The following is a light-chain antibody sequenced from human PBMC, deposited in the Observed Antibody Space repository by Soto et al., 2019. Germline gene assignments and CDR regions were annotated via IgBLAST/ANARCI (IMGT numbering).Light chain of an antibody. CDR2: GAS. Sequence: EIVMTQSPATLSVSPGEGATLSCRASQSVSSNLAWYQQKPGQAPRLLTFGASTRATGIPARFSGSGSGAEFSLTISALQSEDFAIYYCQQYSNWPLTFGGGTKVGIK. J-gene: IGKJ4*01. V-gene: IGKV3-15*01. CDR1: QSVSSN. CDR3: QQYSNWPLT.